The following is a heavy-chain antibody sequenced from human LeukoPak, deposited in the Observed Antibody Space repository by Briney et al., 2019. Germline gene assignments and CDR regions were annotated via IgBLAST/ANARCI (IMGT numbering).Heavy chain of an antibody. CDR1: GGSISSYY. CDR3: ARGQVVRGVSFDY. D-gene: IGHD3-10*01. J-gene: IGHJ4*02. CDR2: FYYSEST. V-gene: IGHV4-59*01. Sequence: KPSETLSLTCTVSGGSISSYYRSWIRQPPGKGLEGIGFFYYSESTNYNPSLKSRVTISLDTSKNQLSLKLGSVTAAVTAVYYCARGQVVRGVSFDYWGQGTLVTVSS.